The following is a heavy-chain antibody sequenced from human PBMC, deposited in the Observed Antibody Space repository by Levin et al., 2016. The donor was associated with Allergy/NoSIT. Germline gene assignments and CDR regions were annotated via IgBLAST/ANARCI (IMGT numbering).Heavy chain of an antibody. Sequence: SETLSLTCTVSGGSISSGGYYWSWIRQHPGKGLEWIGYIYYSGSTYYNPSLKSRVTISVDTSKNQFSLKLSSVTAADTAVYYCARDLRFAGDYYGMDVWGQGTTVTVSS. CDR1: GGSISSGGYY. V-gene: IGHV4-31*03. J-gene: IGHJ6*02. CDR2: IYYSGST. D-gene: IGHD3-10*01. CDR3: ARDLRFAGDYYGMDV.